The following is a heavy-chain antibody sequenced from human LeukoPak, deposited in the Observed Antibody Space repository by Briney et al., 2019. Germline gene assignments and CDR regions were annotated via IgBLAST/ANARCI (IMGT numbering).Heavy chain of an antibody. CDR1: GFTVSSNY. Sequence: GGSLRLSCAASGFTVSSNYMSWVRQAPGKGLEWVSVIYSGGSTYYADSVKGRFTISRDNSKNTLYLQMNSLRAEDTAVYYCARQRYTAMAFDYWGQGTLVTVSS. D-gene: IGHD5-18*01. CDR2: IYSGGST. V-gene: IGHV3-53*01. CDR3: ARQRYTAMAFDY. J-gene: IGHJ4*02.